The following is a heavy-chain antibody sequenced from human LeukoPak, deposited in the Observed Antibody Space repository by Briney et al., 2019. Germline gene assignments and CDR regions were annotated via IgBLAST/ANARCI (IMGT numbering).Heavy chain of an antibody. CDR1: GFTSSPYW. V-gene: IGHV3-7*01. J-gene: IGHJ4*02. Sequence: PGGSLRLSCAASGFTSSPYWMSWVRQAPGKGLEWVASIKPDGSGKYYVDSVKGRFTISRDNAKNALYLQLNSLRAEDTAVYFCVRLGDSSGYYGYWGQGTLVTVSS. CDR2: IKPDGSGK. CDR3: VRLGDSSGYYGY. D-gene: IGHD3-22*01.